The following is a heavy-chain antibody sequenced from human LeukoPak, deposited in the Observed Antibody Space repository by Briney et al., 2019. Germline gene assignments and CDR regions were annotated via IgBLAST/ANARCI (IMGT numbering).Heavy chain of an antibody. CDR1: GFTLSSNY. V-gene: IGHV3-66*01. Sequence: GGSLRLSCAPSGFTLSSNYISWVRHAPGKGLEWVSVIYRGGSTYYADSVKGRFTISRDNSKNTLYLQMNSLRAEDTAVYHCARAGWGNYYYGMDVWGQGTTVTVSS. CDR2: IYRGGST. D-gene: IGHD1-14*01. CDR3: ARAGWGNYYYGMDV. J-gene: IGHJ6*02.